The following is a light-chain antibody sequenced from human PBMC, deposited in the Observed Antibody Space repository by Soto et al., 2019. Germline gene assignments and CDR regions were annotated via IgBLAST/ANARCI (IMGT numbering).Light chain of an antibody. CDR3: QHYGSAPWT. CDR2: GAS. Sequence: EMVLTQSPGTLSLSPGERATLSCRASQSVASNFLAWFQQKPGRAPRLLIYGASSRATGIPDRFSGSGYGTDFTLNISRLEPEDFAVYYCQHYGSAPWTFGQGTKVEIK. V-gene: IGKV3-20*01. J-gene: IGKJ1*01. CDR1: QSVASNF.